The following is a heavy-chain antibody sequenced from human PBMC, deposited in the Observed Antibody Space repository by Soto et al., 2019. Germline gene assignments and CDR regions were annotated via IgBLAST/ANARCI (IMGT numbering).Heavy chain of an antibody. D-gene: IGHD3-16*01. V-gene: IGHV4-31*03. CDR3: ARQSRLSNFFDY. J-gene: IGHJ4*02. CDR2: IYYSGST. Sequence: SETLSLTCTVSGGSISSDGYYWSWIRQHPGKGLEWIGYIYYSGSTYYNPSLKSRVIILVDTSKNQFSLKLSSVTAADTAVYYCARQSRLSNFFDYWGQGTLVTVSS. CDR1: GGSISSDGYY.